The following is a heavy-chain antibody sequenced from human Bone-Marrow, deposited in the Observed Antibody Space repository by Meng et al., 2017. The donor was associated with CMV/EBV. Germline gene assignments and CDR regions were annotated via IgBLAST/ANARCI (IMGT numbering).Heavy chain of an antibody. D-gene: IGHD2-2*01. V-gene: IGHV3-66*01. Sequence: GGSLRLSCAASGFTVSSNYMSWVRQAPGKGLEWVSVIYSGGSTYYADSVKGRFTISRDNAKNSLYLQMNSLRAEDTAVYYCARGIVVVPAAMLRSYYYYDMDVWGQGTTVTVSS. CDR3: ARGIVVVPAAMLRSYYYYDMDV. CDR2: IYSGGST. J-gene: IGHJ6*02. CDR1: GFTVSSNY.